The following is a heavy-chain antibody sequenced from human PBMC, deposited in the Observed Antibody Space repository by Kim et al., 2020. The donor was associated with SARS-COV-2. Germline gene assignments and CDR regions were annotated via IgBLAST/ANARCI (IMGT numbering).Heavy chain of an antibody. J-gene: IGHJ6*02. V-gene: IGHV7-4-1*02. CDR3: ARESLGNYGDYALHDYGMDV. Sequence: ASVKVSCKASGYTFTSYAMNWVRQAPGQGLEWMGWINTNTGNPTYAQGFTGRFVFSLDTSVSTAYLQISSLKAEDTAVYYCARESLGNYGDYALHDYGMDVWGQGTTVTVSS. CDR1: GYTFTSYA. D-gene: IGHD4-17*01. CDR2: INTNTGNP.